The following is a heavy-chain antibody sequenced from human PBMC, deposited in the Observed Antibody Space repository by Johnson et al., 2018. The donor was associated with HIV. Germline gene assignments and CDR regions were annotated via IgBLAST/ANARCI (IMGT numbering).Heavy chain of an antibody. Sequence: VQLVESGGRVVRPGGSLRLSCVASGFSFDKYAMNWVRQVPGKGLEWVSGISWNSGSIGYADSVRGRFTISRDNAKNSLYLQMNSLRAEDTAVYYCVFDTSTYAAFDMWGQGTMVTVSS. V-gene: IGHV3-9*01. J-gene: IGHJ3*02. CDR3: VFDTSTYAAFDM. D-gene: IGHD5-12*01. CDR1: GFSFDKYA. CDR2: ISWNSGSI.